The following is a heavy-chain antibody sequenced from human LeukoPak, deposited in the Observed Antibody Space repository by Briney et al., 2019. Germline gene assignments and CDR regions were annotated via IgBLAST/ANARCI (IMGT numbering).Heavy chain of an antibody. V-gene: IGHV3-74*01. Sequence: GGSLRLSCAASGFTFSSYWMHWVRQAPGKGLVWVSRINSDGSKTRYADSVKGRFTISRGNAKNTLHLQMNSLRAEDTAVYYCARDVVYDILTGYYSRDYFDYWGQGTLVTVSS. J-gene: IGHJ4*02. D-gene: IGHD3-9*01. CDR2: INSDGSKT. CDR1: GFTFSSYW. CDR3: ARDVVYDILTGYYSRDYFDY.